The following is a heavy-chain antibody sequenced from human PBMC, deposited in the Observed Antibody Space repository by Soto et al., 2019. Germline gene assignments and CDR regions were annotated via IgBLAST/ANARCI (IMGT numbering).Heavy chain of an antibody. D-gene: IGHD3-16*01. CDR3: AHIPNYYQYDWFDP. CDR2: IYWDDDK. Sequence: QITLKESGPTLVKPTQTLTLTCTFSGFSLTTRGVGVGWIRQPPGKALECLALIYWDDDKRYSPSLQSRLSITKDTSKNPRVLTMTNVDPVDTATYYCAHIPNYYQYDWFDPWGQGTLVSVSS. V-gene: IGHV2-5*02. CDR1: GFSLTTRGVG. J-gene: IGHJ5*02.